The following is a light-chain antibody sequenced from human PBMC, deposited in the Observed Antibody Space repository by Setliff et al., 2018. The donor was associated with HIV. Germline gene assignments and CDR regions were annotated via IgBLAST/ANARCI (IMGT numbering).Light chain of an antibody. V-gene: IGLV1-51*01. CDR2: DND. Sequence: QSALTQPPSVSAAPGQKVTISCSGSSSNIGSNYVSWYQQLPGTAPKLLIYDNDQRPSGIPDRFSGSKSGTSATLGITGLQTGDEADYHCATWDNSLSGVAFGGGTKGTVL. J-gene: IGLJ3*02. CDR1: SSNIGSNY. CDR3: ATWDNSLSGVA.